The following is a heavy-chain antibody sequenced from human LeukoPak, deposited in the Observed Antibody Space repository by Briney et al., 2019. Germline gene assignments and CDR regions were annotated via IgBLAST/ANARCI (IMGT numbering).Heavy chain of an antibody. D-gene: IGHD3-10*01. CDR1: GGSISSGSYY. CDR3: ASEKLWFGEPV. CDR2: IYTSGST. J-gene: IGHJ4*02. Sequence: SQTLSLTCTVSGGSISSGSYYWRWLRQPAGTGLEWVGRIYTSGSTNYNPSLKSRVTISVDTSKNQFSLKLSSVAAADTAVYYCASEKLWFGEPVRGQGTLVTVSS. V-gene: IGHV4-61*02.